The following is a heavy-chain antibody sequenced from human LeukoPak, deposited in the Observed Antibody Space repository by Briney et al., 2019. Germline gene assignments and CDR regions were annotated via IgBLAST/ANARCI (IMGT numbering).Heavy chain of an antibody. D-gene: IGHD6-19*01. CDR2: IYTSGST. CDR1: GGSISSYY. J-gene: IGHJ4*02. CDR3: ARDRKYSSGWFNFDY. Sequence: SETLSLTCTVSGGSISSYYWSWIRQPAGKGLEWIGRIYTSGSTNYNPSLKSRVTMSVDTSKNQFSLKLSSVTAADTAVYHCARDRKYSSGWFNFDYWGQGTLVTVSS. V-gene: IGHV4-4*07.